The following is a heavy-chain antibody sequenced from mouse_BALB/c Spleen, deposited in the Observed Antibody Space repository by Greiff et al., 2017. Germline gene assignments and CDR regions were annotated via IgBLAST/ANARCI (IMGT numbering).Heavy chain of an antibody. CDR2: IDPANGNT. V-gene: IGHV14-3*02. D-gene: IGHD1-1*01. J-gene: IGHJ4*01. Sequence: EVQLVESGAELVKPGASVKLSCTASGFNIKDTYMHWVKQRPEQGLEWIGRIDPANGNTKYDPKFQGKATITADTSSNTAYLQLSSLTSEDTAVYYCARYGSSYYAMDYWGQGTSVTVSS. CDR3: ARYGSSYYAMDY. CDR1: GFNIKDTY.